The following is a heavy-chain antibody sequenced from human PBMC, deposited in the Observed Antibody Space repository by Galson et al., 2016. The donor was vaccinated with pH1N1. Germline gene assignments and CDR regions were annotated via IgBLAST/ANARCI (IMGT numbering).Heavy chain of an antibody. CDR1: GFTFSSYG. CDR2: ISAFNGDT. D-gene: IGHD6-6*01. CDR3: ARQSIAARPVFFDF. Sequence: CKASGFTFSSYGFSWVRQAPGQGLEWMAWISAFNGDTKYAHKVQDRLTVTTDSSTNTAYMELRSLRSDDTALYFCARQSIAARPVFFDFWGRGTQITAPQ. J-gene: IGHJ4*01. V-gene: IGHV1-18*01.